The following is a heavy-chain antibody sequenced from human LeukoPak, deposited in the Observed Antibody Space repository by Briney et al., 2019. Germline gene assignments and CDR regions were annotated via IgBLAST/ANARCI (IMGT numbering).Heavy chain of an antibody. CDR3: ARDREEPADYYYYMDV. Sequence: SVKVSCKASGGTFSSYAISWVRQAPGQGLEWMGGIIPIFGTANYAQKFQGRVTITADESTSTAYMELSSLRSEDTAVYYCARDREEPADYYYYMDVWGKGTTVTISS. CDR2: IIPIFGTA. CDR1: GGTFSSYA. J-gene: IGHJ6*03. D-gene: IGHD1-26*01. V-gene: IGHV1-69*13.